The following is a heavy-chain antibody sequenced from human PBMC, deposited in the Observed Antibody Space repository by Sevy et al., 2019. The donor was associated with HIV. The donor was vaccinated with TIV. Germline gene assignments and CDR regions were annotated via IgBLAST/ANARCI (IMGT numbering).Heavy chain of an antibody. CDR1: GFTFSSYS. D-gene: IGHD2-2*01. V-gene: IGHV3-21*01. J-gene: IGHJ6*03. CDR2: ISSSSSYI. CDR3: ARVGEGCSSTSCYARYYYYYYMDV. Sequence: GGSLRLSCAASGFTFSSYSMNWVRQAPGKGLEWVSSISSSSSYIYYADSVKGRFTISGDNAKNSLYLQMNSLRAEDTAVYYCARVGEGCSSTSCYARYYYYYYMDVWGKGTTVTVSS.